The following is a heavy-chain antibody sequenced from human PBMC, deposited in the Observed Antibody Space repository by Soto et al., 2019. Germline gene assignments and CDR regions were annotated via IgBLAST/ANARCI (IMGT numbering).Heavy chain of an antibody. CDR3: ANQPNVVPAAMIPSYPPFGVVKQYV. V-gene: IGHV3-23*01. J-gene: IGHJ6*02. CDR1: GFTFSSYA. D-gene: IGHD2-2*01. Sequence: GGSLRLSCAASGFTFSSYAMSWVRQAPGKGLEWVSAISGSGGSTYYADSVKGRFTISRDNSKNTLYLQMNSLRAEDTAVYYCANQPNVVPAAMIPSYPPFGVVKQYVWGQGTTVTVSS. CDR2: ISGSGGST.